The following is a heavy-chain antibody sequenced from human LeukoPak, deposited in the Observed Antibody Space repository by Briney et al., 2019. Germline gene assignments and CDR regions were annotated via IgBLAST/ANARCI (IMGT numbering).Heavy chain of an antibody. Sequence: PSETLSLTCTVSGVSISSSNSYWGWIRQPPGKGLEWIGSIYYSGSTYYNPSLKSRVTISVDTSKNQFSLKLSSVTAADTAVYYCARCGGDLPPVVVTAIPDYYYMDVWGKGTTVTISS. V-gene: IGHV4-39*01. CDR3: ARCGGDLPPVVVTAIPDYYYMDV. D-gene: IGHD2-21*02. J-gene: IGHJ6*03. CDR2: IYYSGST. CDR1: GVSISSSNSY.